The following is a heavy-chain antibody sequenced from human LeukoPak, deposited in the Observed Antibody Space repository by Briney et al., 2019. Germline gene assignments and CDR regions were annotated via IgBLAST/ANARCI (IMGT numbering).Heavy chain of an antibody. D-gene: IGHD2-15*01. CDR3: AKQLGYCSDGSCYFPY. J-gene: IGHJ4*02. CDR1: GFTFSIYA. CDR2: ISNNGGYT. V-gene: IGHV3-23*01. Sequence: GGSLRLSCAASGFTFSIYAMSWVRQAPGKGLEWVSAISNNGGYTYYADSVQGRFTISRDNSKSTLCLQMNSLRAEDAAVYYCAKQLGYCSDGSCYFPYWGQGTLVTVSS.